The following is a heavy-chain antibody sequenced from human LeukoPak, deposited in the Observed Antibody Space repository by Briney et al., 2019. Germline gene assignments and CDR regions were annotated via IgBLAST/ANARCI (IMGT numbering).Heavy chain of an antibody. J-gene: IGHJ4*01. CDR1: GSSISNYY. CDR2: IYYSGAT. CDR3: ARDLSGHWTYDY. Sequence: SETLSLTCTVSGSSISNYYWSWIRQPPGKGLEWIGYIYYSGATNYNPSLKSRVTISADTSKNQFSLNLSSVTAADTAVYYCARDLSGHWTYDYWGQGTLVTVSS. D-gene: IGHD1-1*01. V-gene: IGHV4-59*01.